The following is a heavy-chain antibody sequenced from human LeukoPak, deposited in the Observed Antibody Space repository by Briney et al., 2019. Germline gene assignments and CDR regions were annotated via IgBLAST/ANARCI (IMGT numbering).Heavy chain of an antibody. Sequence: GSLRLSCEASGFTFGSHAMYWVRQAPGKGLEWVAGIFGSGGSPHYADPVKGRFTISRDNSRNTVYLQINSLRAEDTAVYYCGKTTVGYSSGQKPAWPVDYWGQGTLVTVSS. J-gene: IGHJ4*02. V-gene: IGHV3-23*01. CDR2: IFGSGGSP. CDR3: GKTTVGYSSGQKPAWPVDY. CDR1: GFTFGSHA. D-gene: IGHD5-18*01.